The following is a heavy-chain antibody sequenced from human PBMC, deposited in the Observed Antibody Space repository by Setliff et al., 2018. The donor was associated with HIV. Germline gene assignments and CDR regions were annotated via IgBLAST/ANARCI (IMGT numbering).Heavy chain of an antibody. D-gene: IGHD3-22*01. CDR3: ALLEVPLIERISPAL. CDR2: ISHGGRS. Sequence: SETLSLTCAVYNGSFSEYYWTWVRQPPGKELEWIGEISHGGRSTYNPPLKSRVAISVDTSKNQFSLKLNTVTAADTALYFCALLEVPLIERISPALWGQGTLVTVSS. J-gene: IGHJ4*02. V-gene: IGHV4-34*01. CDR1: NGSFSEYY.